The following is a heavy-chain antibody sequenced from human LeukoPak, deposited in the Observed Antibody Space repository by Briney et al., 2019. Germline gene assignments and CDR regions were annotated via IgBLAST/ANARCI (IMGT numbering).Heavy chain of an antibody. CDR2: IKQDGSEK. CDR3: GATTAALPDY. D-gene: IGHD1-1*01. J-gene: IGHJ4*02. V-gene: IGHV3-7*01. CDR1: GFTFSSYW. Sequence: GGSLRLSCAASGFTFSSYWMSWVRQAPGKGLEWVANIKQDGSEKYYVDSVKGRFTISRDNAKNSLYLQMNSLRPEDTAVYYCGATTAALPDYWGQGTLVTVSS.